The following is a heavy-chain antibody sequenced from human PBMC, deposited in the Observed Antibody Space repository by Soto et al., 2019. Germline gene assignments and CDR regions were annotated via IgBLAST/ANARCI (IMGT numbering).Heavy chain of an antibody. V-gene: IGHV3-11*06. D-gene: IGHD2-15*01. CDR2: ISPGSRYP. J-gene: IGHJ5*02. CDR1: GFTFGDSY. Sequence: VQLVESGGGLVPPGGSLRLSCAGSGFTFGDSYMSWIRQAPGKGLEWLSYISPGSRYPAYADSVKGRFTISRDNARRSLFLQMTSLTAEDTAMYYCVRGGGGGLFDPWGQGTMVTVSS. CDR3: VRGGGGGLFDP.